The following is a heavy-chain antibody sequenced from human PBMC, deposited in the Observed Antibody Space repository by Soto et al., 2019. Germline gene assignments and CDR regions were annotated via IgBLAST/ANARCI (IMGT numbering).Heavy chain of an antibody. J-gene: IGHJ6*02. V-gene: IGHV3-64D*08. CDR3: VKTYYDFWSGYAL. CDR1: GFTVSNYA. CDR2: ISSNGGST. D-gene: IGHD3-3*01. Sequence: GGSLRLSCSAPGFTVSNYAMHWVRQTPGKGLEYVSAISSNGGSTYYADSVKGRFTVSRDNSKNTLYLQMSSLRAEDTAVYYCVKTYYDFWSGYALWGQGTTVTVSS.